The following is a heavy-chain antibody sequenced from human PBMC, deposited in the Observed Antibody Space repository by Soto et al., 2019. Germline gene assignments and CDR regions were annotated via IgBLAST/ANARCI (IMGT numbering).Heavy chain of an antibody. J-gene: IGHJ4*02. D-gene: IGHD2-15*01. CDR1: GFSLTGYW. CDR2: INEDGTKR. CDR3: PRWDGRCSGGSCFFDS. V-gene: IGHV3-7*01. Sequence: EVQLVESGGGLVQSGGSLRLSCIASGFSLTGYWMSWVRQTPGKGLEWVAKINEDGTKRDYMESVEGRFTISRDNAKNSLSLQMHSLRVDDTAVYYCPRWDGRCSGGSCFFDSWGQGTLVTVSS.